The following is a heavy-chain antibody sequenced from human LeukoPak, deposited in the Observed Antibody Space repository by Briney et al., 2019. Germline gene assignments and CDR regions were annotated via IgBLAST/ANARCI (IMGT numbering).Heavy chain of an antibody. D-gene: IGHD2-2*01. CDR1: GFTFSSYG. CDR3: AKDPVYIVVVPAALASEYYFDY. Sequence: PGGSLRLSCAASGFTFSSYGMHWVRQAPGKGLEWVAVISYDGSNKYYADSVKGRFTISRDNSKNTLYLQMNSLRAGDTAVYYCAKDPVYIVVVPAALASEYYFDYWGQGTLVTVSS. CDR2: ISYDGSNK. V-gene: IGHV3-30*18. J-gene: IGHJ4*02.